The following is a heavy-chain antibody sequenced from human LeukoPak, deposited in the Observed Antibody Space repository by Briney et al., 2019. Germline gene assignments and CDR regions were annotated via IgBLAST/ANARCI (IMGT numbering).Heavy chain of an antibody. J-gene: IGHJ4*02. Sequence: GASVKVSCKASGYTFTSYYMHWVRQAPGQGPEWMGIINPSGGSTSYAQKFQGRVTMTRDTSTSTVYMELSSLRSEDTAVYYCARERMSGYDFDYWGQGTLVTVSS. CDR1: GYTFTSYY. D-gene: IGHD5-12*01. CDR3: ARERMSGYDFDY. CDR2: INPSGGST. V-gene: IGHV1-46*01.